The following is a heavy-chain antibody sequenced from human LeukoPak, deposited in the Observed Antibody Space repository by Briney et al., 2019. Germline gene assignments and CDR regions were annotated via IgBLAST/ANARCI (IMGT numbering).Heavy chain of an antibody. J-gene: IGHJ4*02. CDR1: GFTFSDYY. CDR2: ISGGITYT. D-gene: IGHD6-13*01. CDR3: ARLGSIAAAGTPDY. V-gene: IGHV3-11*06. Sequence: PGESLRLSCAASGFTFSDYYMSWIRQAPGKGLEWVSYISGGITYTTYADSVKGRFTISRDNAKNSLYLQMNSLRGEDTAVYYCARLGSIAAAGTPDYWGQGTLVTVSS.